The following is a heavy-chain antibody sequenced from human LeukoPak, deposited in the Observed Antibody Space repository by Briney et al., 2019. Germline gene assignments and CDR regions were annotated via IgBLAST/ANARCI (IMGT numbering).Heavy chain of an antibody. CDR1: GYTFTSYG. D-gene: IGHD3-3*01. V-gene: IGHV1-18*01. CDR2: ISAYNGNT. CDR3: ARDRELRFLECDHRSLDY. J-gene: IGHJ4*02. Sequence: AAVIVSCTASGYTFTSYGISWVRQATGQGLEWMGWISAYNGNTNYARKLQGRVTMTTDTSTSTAYMELRSLRSDDTAVYYCARDRELRFLECDHRSLDYWGQGTLVTVSS.